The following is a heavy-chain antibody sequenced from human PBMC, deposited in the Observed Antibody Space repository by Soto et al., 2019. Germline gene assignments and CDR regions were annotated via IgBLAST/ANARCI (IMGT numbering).Heavy chain of an antibody. Sequence: GGSLRLSCAASGFTFSSYGMHWVRQAPGKGLEWVAVISYDGSNKYYADSVKGRFTISRDNSKNTLYLQMNSLRAEDTAVYYCAKGIHDFWSGQPPYYYYGMDVWGQGTTVTVS. D-gene: IGHD3-3*01. CDR2: ISYDGSNK. V-gene: IGHV3-30*18. J-gene: IGHJ6*02. CDR3: AKGIHDFWSGQPPYYYYGMDV. CDR1: GFTFSSYG.